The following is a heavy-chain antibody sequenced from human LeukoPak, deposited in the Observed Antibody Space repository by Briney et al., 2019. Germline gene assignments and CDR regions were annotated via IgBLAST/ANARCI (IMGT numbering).Heavy chain of an antibody. V-gene: IGHV1-18*01. CDR3: ARHMREFWSRRQPGDAFDI. CDR1: GYTFTSYD. J-gene: IGHJ3*02. CDR2: ISTYNYNT. Sequence: ASVKVSCKTSGYTFTSYDITRVRQAPGQGLEWMGYISTYNYNTHHSQKFQGRVFMSTDSSSGTAYMDLQSLTSDDTAVYYCARHMREFWSRRQPGDAFDIWGQGTMVTVSS. D-gene: IGHD3-3*01.